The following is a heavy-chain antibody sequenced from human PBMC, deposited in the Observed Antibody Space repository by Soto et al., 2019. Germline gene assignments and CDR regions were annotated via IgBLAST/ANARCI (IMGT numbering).Heavy chain of an antibody. V-gene: IGHV3-33*01. CDR1: GFTFSSYG. J-gene: IGHJ4*02. Sequence: QVQLVESGGGVVQPGRSVRLSCAASGFTFSSYGMHWVRQAPGKGLEWVALIFYDGSEKSYVDSVEGRFTISRDNSKNTLYLQMNSLRAEDTAVYYCARGPLRASSSWYSRLDYYFDSWGQGTLVTVSS. D-gene: IGHD6-13*01. CDR3: ARGPLRASSSWYSRLDYYFDS. CDR2: IFYDGSEK.